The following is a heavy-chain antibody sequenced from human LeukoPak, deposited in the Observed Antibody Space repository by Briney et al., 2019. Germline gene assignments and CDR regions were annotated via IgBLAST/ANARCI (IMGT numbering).Heavy chain of an antibody. CDR2: ISSSSSYI. V-gene: IGHV3-21*01. Sequence: GGSLRLSCAASGFTFSSYAMNWVRQAPGKGLEWVSSISSSSSYISYADSVKGRFTISRDDAKNSLNLQMNSLRAEDTAVYYCARGFRTLDYWGQGTLVTVSS. J-gene: IGHJ4*02. CDR1: GFTFSSYA. CDR3: ARGFRTLDY.